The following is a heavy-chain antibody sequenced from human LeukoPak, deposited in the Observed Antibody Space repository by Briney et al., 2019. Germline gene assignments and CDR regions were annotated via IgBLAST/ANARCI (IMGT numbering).Heavy chain of an antibody. V-gene: IGHV3-30*02. D-gene: IGHD6-13*01. CDR2: IRYDGSNK. CDR1: GFTFSSYG. Sequence: PGGSLRLSCAASGFTFSSYGMHWVRQAPGKGLEWVAFIRYDGSNKYYADSVKGRFTISRDNSKNTLYLQMNSLRAEDTAVYYCARDAPFTYSSSWYEDYWGQGTLVTVFS. J-gene: IGHJ4*02. CDR3: ARDAPFTYSSSWYEDY.